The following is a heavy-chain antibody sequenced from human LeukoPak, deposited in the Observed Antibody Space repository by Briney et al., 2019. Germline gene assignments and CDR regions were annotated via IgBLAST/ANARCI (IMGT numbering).Heavy chain of an antibody. CDR2: ASSYESDK. CDR3: AKGVPRGGYYYHYLDV. D-gene: IGHD3-10*01. J-gene: IGHJ6*03. Sequence: GGSLRLSCAASGFTFSYYGMHWVRQAPGKGLEWVAAASSYESDKYYVDSVKSRFTISRDNSKNTLYLQLNSLRAEDTAVYYCAKGVPRGGYYYHYLDVWGKGTTVTVSS. CDR1: GFTFSYYG. V-gene: IGHV3-30*18.